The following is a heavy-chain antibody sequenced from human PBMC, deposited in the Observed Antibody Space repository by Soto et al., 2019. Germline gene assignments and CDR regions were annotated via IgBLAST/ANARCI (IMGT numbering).Heavy chain of an antibody. CDR2: IIPILGIA. Sequence: QVQLVQSGAEVKKPGSSAKVSCKASGGTFSSYTISWVRQAPGQGLEWMGRIIPILGIANYAQKFQGRVTITADKSTSTAYMELSSLRSEDTAVYYCASEGIAAADRPYWGQGTLVTVSS. D-gene: IGHD6-13*01. CDR3: ASEGIAAADRPY. V-gene: IGHV1-69*02. CDR1: GGTFSSYT. J-gene: IGHJ4*02.